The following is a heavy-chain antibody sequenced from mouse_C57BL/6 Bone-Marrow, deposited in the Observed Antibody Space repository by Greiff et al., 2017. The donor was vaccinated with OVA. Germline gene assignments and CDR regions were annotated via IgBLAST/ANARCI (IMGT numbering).Heavy chain of an antibody. CDR1: GYAFSSSW. J-gene: IGHJ3*01. Sequence: QVQLQQSGPELVKPGASVKISCKASGYAFSSSWMNWVKQRPGKGLEWIGRIYPGDGDTNYNGKFKGKATLTADKSSSTAYMQLSSLTSEDSAVYFCAPIWDYFAYWGKGTLVTVSA. CDR3: APIWDYFAY. V-gene: IGHV1-82*01. CDR2: IYPGDGDT. D-gene: IGHD4-1*01.